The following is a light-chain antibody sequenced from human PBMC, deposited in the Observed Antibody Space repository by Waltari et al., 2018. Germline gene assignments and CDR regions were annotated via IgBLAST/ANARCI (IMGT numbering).Light chain of an antibody. CDR3: CSYAPSGTVV. CDR2: DVS. Sequence: QSALTQPASVSGSPGQSITISCPGTTSNVGSYTLVSWYQQHPGEAPKRMIYDVSKRPSGMSNHFSGSKSGITASLTISGLQAEDEADYYCCSYAPSGTVVFGGGTKVTVL. J-gene: IGLJ2*01. V-gene: IGLV2-23*02. CDR1: TSNVGSYTL.